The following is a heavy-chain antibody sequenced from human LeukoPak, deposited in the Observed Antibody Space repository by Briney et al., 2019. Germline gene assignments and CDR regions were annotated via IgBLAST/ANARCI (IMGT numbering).Heavy chain of an antibody. CDR3: ARGVVAAKYYFDY. J-gene: IGHJ4*02. CDR2: IYYSGTT. D-gene: IGHD1-26*01. CDR1: GGSISPLY. Sequence: SETLSLTCTVSGGSISPLYWSWIRQPPGKGLEFIGYIYYSGTTNYNPSLKSRVTLSVDTSKNQFSLKLSSVTAADTAVYYCARGVVAAKYYFDYWGQGTLVTVSS. V-gene: IGHV4-59*11.